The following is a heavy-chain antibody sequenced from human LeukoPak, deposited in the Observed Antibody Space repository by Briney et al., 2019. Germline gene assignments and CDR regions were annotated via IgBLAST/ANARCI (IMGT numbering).Heavy chain of an antibody. D-gene: IGHD3-10*01. CDR2: INHSGST. Sequence: SETLSLTCAVSGGSISSSNWWSWVRQPPGKGLEWIGEINHSGSTNYNPSLKSRVTISVDTSKNQFSLKLSSVTAADTAVYYCARQRRFRRINFPSYYYYMDVWGKGTTVTISS. CDR3: ARQRRFRRINFPSYYYYMDV. J-gene: IGHJ6*03. V-gene: IGHV4-4*02. CDR1: GGSISSSNW.